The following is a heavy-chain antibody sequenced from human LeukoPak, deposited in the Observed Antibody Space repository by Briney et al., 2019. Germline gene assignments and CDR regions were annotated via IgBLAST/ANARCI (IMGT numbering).Heavy chain of an antibody. CDR3: ATSATYYYDSTGYTDLDN. Sequence: SVKVSCKASRDTFRRYSITWVRQAPGQGLEWMGRIIPMLGTINHAQKFQDRVTITADTPTSTAYMELSRLRSEDTAVYYCATSATYYYDSTGYTDLDNWGQGILVTVSS. CDR1: RDTFRRYS. CDR2: IIPMLGTI. D-gene: IGHD3-22*01. V-gene: IGHV1-69*08. J-gene: IGHJ4*02.